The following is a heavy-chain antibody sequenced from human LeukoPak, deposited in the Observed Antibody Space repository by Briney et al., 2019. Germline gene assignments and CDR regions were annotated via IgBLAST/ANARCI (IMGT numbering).Heavy chain of an antibody. Sequence: SESLSLTCTVSGDSISSSYWSWIRQPPGKGLEWIGYIYYSGGTKYNPSLKSRVTISLDTSKNQFSLKLSSVTAADTAVYYCARSSHMTVNGRFDPWGQGTPVTVSS. V-gene: IGHV4-59*08. CDR2: IYYSGGT. CDR3: ARSSHMTVNGRFDP. CDR1: GDSISSSY. J-gene: IGHJ5*02.